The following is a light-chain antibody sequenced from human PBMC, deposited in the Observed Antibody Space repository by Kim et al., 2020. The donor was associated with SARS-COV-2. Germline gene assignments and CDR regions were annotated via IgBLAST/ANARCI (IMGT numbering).Light chain of an antibody. Sequence: ASVGDRVTITSRASQSVSTWLAWYQLKPGKAPKLLIYRTSSLESWVPSRFRGSGYGTQFTLTISSLQPDDSVTYYCQQYDHYTSFGQGTKVDIK. CDR2: RTS. J-gene: IGKJ1*01. CDR3: QQYDHYTS. CDR1: QSVSTW. V-gene: IGKV1-5*03.